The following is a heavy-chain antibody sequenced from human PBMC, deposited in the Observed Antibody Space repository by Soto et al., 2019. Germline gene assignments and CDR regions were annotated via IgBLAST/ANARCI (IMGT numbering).Heavy chain of an antibody. CDR1: GGSVSSGSYY. D-gene: IGHD1-26*01. V-gene: IGHV4-61*01. J-gene: IGHJ4*02. Sequence: PSETPSLTCTVSGGSVSSGSYYWSWIQQPPGKGLEWIGYIYYSGSTNYNPSLKSRVTISVDTSKNQFSLKLSSVTAADTAVYYCARSRIVGATKEDFDYWGQGTLVTVSS. CDR2: IYYSGST. CDR3: ARSRIVGATKEDFDY.